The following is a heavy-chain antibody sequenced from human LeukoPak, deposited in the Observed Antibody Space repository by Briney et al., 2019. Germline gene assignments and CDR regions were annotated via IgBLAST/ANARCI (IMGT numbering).Heavy chain of an antibody. J-gene: IGHJ6*02. CDR3: ARGYCSSTSCPYGMDV. D-gene: IGHD2-2*01. CDR1: GYTFTSYG. V-gene: IGHV1-18*01. Sequence: ASVKVSCKASGYTFTSYGISWVRQAPGQGLEWMGWISAYNGNTNYAQKLQGRVTMTTDTSTSTAYMELRSLRSDDTAVCYCARGYCSSTSCPYGMDVWGQGTTVTVSS. CDR2: ISAYNGNT.